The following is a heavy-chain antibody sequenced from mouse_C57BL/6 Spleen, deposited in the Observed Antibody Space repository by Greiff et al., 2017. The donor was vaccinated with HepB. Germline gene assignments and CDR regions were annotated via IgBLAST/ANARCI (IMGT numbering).Heavy chain of an antibody. J-gene: IGHJ3*01. CDR3: TPYGNYRFAY. CDR2: IDPENGDT. V-gene: IGHV14-4*01. D-gene: IGHD2-10*02. Sequence: EVKLMESGAELVRPGASVKLSCTASGFNIKDDYMHWVKQRPEQGLEWIGWIDPENGDTEYASKFQGKATITADTSSNTAYLQLSSLTSEDTAVYYCTPYGNYRFAYWGQGTLVTVSA. CDR1: GFNIKDDY.